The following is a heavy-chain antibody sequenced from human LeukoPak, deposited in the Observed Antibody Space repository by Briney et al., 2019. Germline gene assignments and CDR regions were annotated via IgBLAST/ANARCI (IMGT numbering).Heavy chain of an antibody. CDR2: INHSGST. V-gene: IGHV4-34*01. D-gene: IGHD6-19*01. Sequence: KPSETLSLTCAVYGGSFSGYYWSWIRQPPGKGLEWIGEINHSGSTNYNPSLKSRVTISVDTSKNQFSLKLSSVTAADTAVYYCARSSYSRGWYPYWGQGTLVTVSS. J-gene: IGHJ4*02. CDR1: GGSFSGYY. CDR3: ARSSYSRGWYPY.